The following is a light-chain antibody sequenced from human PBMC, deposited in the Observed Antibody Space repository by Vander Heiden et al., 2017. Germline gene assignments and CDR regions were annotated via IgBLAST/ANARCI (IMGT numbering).Light chain of an antibody. CDR1: QSISSY. CDR2: AAS. Sequence: DIQMTQSPSSLSASVGDRVTITCRASQSISSYLNWYQQKPGKAPKLLIYAASSLQSGVPARFSGSGSGTDFTLTISSLQPEDFATYYCQQSYWTPLTFGRGTKVEIK. CDR3: QQSYWTPLT. J-gene: IGKJ4*02. V-gene: IGKV1-39*01.